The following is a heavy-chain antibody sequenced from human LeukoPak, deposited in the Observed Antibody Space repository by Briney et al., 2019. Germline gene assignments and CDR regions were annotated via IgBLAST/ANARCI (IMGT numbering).Heavy chain of an antibody. V-gene: IGHV3-64*01. J-gene: IGHJ4*02. CDR3: ARYCSGVSCYSGYDY. CDR1: GXTFSTYA. CDR2: ISTNGGGT. D-gene: IGHD2-15*01. Sequence: GGSLRLSCAASGXTFSTYAMHWVRQTPGKGREYVSAISTNGGGTYYANSAKGRFTISRDNSKNTLYLQMGSLGAEDMAVYYCARYCSGVSCYSGYDYWGQGTLVTVSS.